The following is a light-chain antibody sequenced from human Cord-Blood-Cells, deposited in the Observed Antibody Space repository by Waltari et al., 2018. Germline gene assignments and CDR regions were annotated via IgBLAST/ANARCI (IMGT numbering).Light chain of an antibody. CDR2: AAS. J-gene: IGKJ2*01. CDR3: QQSYSTPPA. V-gene: IGKV1-39*01. Sequence: IQITQSPSSLSASVGDRVTITCRASQSISSYLNWYQQKPGKAPKLPIYAASSLQSGVPSRFSGSGSGTDFTLTISSLQPEDFATYYCQQSYSTPPAFGQGTKLEIK. CDR1: QSISSY.